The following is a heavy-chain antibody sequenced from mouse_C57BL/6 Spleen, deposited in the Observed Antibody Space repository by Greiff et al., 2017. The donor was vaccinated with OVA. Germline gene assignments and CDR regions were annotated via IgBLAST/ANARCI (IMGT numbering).Heavy chain of an antibody. D-gene: IGHD2-2*01. J-gene: IGHJ1*03. CDR3: ARKGEGYDGYFDV. CDR2: INPYNGDT. CDR1: GYSFTGYF. Sequence: VHVKQSGPELVKPGDSVKISCKASGYSFTGYFMNWVMQSHGKSLEWIGRINPYNGDTFYNQKFKGKATLTVDKSSSTAHMELRSLTSEDSAVYYCARKGEGYDGYFDVWGTGTTVTVSS. V-gene: IGHV1-20*01.